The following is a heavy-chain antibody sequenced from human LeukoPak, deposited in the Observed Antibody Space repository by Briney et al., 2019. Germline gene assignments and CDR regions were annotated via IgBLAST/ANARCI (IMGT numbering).Heavy chain of an antibody. CDR3: AKDRGDFWSGYYDAFDI. CDR1: GFTFSSYA. D-gene: IGHD3-3*01. Sequence: GGSLRLSCAASGFTFSSYAMSWVRQAPGKGLEWVSAISGSGGSTYYADSVKGRFTISRDNSKSTLYLQMNSLRAEDTAVYYCAKDRGDFWSGYYDAFDIWGQGTMVTVSS. CDR2: ISGSGGST. J-gene: IGHJ3*02. V-gene: IGHV3-23*01.